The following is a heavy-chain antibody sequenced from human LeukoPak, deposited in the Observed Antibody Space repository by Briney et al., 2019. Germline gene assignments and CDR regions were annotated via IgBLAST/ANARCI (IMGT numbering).Heavy chain of an antibody. CDR1: GFTFSSYA. CDR2: ISGSGGST. D-gene: IGHD4-17*01. V-gene: IGHV3-23*01. J-gene: IGHJ4*02. Sequence: SGRSLRLSCAASGFTFSSYALSWVRQAPGKGLEWVSAISGSGGSTYYVDSVKGRFTISRDNSKNTLYLQMNSLRAEDTAVYYCATGEDYGDSYFDYWGQGTLVTVSS. CDR3: ATGEDYGDSYFDY.